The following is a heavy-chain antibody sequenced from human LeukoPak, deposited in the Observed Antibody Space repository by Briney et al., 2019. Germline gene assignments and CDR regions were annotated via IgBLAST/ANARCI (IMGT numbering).Heavy chain of an antibody. D-gene: IGHD5-24*01. CDR1: GFTFSSYA. J-gene: IGHJ4*02. CDR2: ISYDGSNK. CDR3: ARGGDGYNSPPVY. V-gene: IGHV3-30*09. Sequence: GGSLRLSCAASGFTFSSYAMTWVRHTPAKGLEWVAFISYDGSNKHYADSVKGRFAISRDNSKNTLYLQMNSLRAEDTALYYCARGGDGYNSPPVYWGQGTLVTVSS.